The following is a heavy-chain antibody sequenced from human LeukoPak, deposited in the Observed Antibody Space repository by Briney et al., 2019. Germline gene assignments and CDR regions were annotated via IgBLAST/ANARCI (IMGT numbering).Heavy chain of an antibody. D-gene: IGHD2-2*02. Sequence: GGSLRRSCAASGFTFSSYAMSWVRQAPGKGLEWVSAVSGSGGSTYYADSVKGRFTISRDNSKNTLYLQMNSLRAEDTAVYYCAKDKERCSSTSCYTGYAEYFQHWGQGTLVTVSS. J-gene: IGHJ1*01. V-gene: IGHV3-23*01. CDR1: GFTFSSYA. CDR3: AKDKERCSSTSCYTGYAEYFQH. CDR2: VSGSGGST.